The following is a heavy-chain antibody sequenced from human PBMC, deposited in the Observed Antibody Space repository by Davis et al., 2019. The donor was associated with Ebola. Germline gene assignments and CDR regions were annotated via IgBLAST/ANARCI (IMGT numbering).Heavy chain of an antibody. CDR3: ARDIGIAVAGLDY. V-gene: IGHV4-4*02. Sequence: MPSETLSLTCAVSGGSISSSNWWSWVRQPPGKGLEWIGEIYHSGSTNYNPSLRSRVTISVDKSKNQFSLKLSSVTAADTAVYYCARDIGIAVAGLDYWGQGTLVTVSS. CDR1: GGSISSSNW. D-gene: IGHD6-19*01. CDR2: IYHSGST. J-gene: IGHJ4*02.